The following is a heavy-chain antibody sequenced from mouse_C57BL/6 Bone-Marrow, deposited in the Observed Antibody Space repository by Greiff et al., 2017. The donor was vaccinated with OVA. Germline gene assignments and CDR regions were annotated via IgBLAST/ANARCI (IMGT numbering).Heavy chain of an antibody. CDR3: AREGGLDY. V-gene: IGHV5-17*01. CDR1: GFTFSDYG. J-gene: IGHJ2*01. CDR2: ISSGSSTI. Sequence: EVKVVESGGGLVKPGGSLKLSCAASGFTFSDYGMHWVRQAPEKGLEWVAYISSGSSTIYYADTVKGRFTISRDNAKNTLFLQMTSLRSEDTAMYYCAREGGLDYWGQGTTLTVSS.